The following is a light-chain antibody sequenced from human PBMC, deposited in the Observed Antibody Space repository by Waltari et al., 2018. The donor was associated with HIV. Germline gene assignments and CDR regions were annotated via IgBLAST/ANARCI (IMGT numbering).Light chain of an antibody. V-gene: IGLV2-14*03. Sequence: QSALTQPASVSGSPGQSITISCTGTSSDVGAYNYVSWYQQHPGKAPKLIIHEVSNRPSGVSNRFSASKSGNTASLTISGLQAEDEADYYCSSYTTNNTRVFGGGTKLTVL. CDR2: EVS. J-gene: IGLJ3*02. CDR3: SSYTTNNTRV. CDR1: SSDVGAYNY.